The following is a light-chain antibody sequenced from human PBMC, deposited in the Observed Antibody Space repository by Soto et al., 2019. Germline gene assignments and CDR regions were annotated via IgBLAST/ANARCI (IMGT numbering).Light chain of an antibody. Sequence: EIVMTQSPATLSVSPGERATLSCRASQSVSSNLAWYQQKPGQAPRLLIYGASSRATGIPDRFSGSGSGTDFTLTISRLEPEDFAVYYCQQYGSSFTFGQGTRLEI. J-gene: IGKJ5*01. CDR1: QSVSSN. CDR2: GAS. V-gene: IGKV3-20*01. CDR3: QQYGSSFT.